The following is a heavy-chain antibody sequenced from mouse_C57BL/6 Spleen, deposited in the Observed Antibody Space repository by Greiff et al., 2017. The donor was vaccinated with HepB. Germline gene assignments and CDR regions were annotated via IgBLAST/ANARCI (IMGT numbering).Heavy chain of an antibody. Sequence: VQLQESGPGLVQPSQSLSITCTVSGFSLTSYGVHWVRQSPGKGLEWLGVIWSGGSTDYNAAFISRLSISKDNSKSQVFFKMNSLQADDTAIYYCARHPGSSYEAWFAYWGQGTLVTVSA. V-gene: IGHV2-2*01. CDR3: ARHPGSSYEAWFAY. CDR2: IWSGGST. CDR1: GFSLTSYG. J-gene: IGHJ3*01. D-gene: IGHD1-1*01.